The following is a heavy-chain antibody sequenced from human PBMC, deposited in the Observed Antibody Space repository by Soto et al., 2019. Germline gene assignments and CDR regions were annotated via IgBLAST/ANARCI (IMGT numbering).Heavy chain of an antibody. J-gene: IGHJ6*03. CDR1: GFTFSNAW. V-gene: IGHV3-15*01. D-gene: IGHD4-17*01. CDR2: IKSKTDGGTT. Sequence: PGGSLRLSCAASGFTFSNAWMSWVRQAPGKGLEWVGRIKSKTDGGTTDYAAPVKGRFTISRDDSKNTLYLQMNSLKTEDTAVYYCPTFGLTTFVFHFKYYYYMDVWGKGTSVTVS. CDR3: PTFGLTTFVFHFKYYYYMDV.